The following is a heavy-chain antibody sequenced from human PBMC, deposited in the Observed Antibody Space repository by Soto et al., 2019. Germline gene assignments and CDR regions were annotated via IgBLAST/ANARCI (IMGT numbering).Heavy chain of an antibody. V-gene: IGHV3-21*01. D-gene: IGHD5-18*01. CDR1: GFTFSSYS. Sequence: SLRLSCAASGFTFSSYSMNWVRQAPGKGLEWVSSISSSSYIYYADSVKGRFTISRDNAKNSLYLQMDSLKAEDTAVYYCARDLWHSYANQGVDVWGQGTTVTVSS. CDR3: ARDLWHSYANQGVDV. CDR2: ISSSSYI. J-gene: IGHJ6*02.